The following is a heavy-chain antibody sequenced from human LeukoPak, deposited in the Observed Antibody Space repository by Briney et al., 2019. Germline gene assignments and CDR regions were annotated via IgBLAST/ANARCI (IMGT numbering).Heavy chain of an antibody. CDR3: ARDRGDYNHNFDY. Sequence: GGSLRLSCAASGFTFSDYSMNWVRQAPGKGLEWVSSISSSTSYIFYADSMKGRFTISRDNAKNSLYLRMNSLRAEDTAVYFCARDRGDYNHNFDYWGQGTLVTVSS. D-gene: IGHD4-17*01. CDR2: ISSSTSYI. J-gene: IGHJ4*02. V-gene: IGHV3-21*01. CDR1: GFTFSDYS.